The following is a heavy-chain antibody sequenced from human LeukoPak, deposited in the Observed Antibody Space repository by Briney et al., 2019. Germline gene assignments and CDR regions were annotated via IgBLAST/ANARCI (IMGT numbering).Heavy chain of an antibody. CDR3: ARTNYYDSSGCYSLDY. CDR1: GGSFSGYY. Sequence: SESLSLTCAVYGGSFSGYYWSWIRQPPGKGLEWIGEINRSGSTNYNPSLKSRVTISVDTSKNHFSLKLSSVTAADTAVYYCARTNYYDSSGCYSLDYWGQGTLVAVSS. J-gene: IGHJ4*02. CDR2: INRSGST. V-gene: IGHV4-34*01. D-gene: IGHD3-22*01.